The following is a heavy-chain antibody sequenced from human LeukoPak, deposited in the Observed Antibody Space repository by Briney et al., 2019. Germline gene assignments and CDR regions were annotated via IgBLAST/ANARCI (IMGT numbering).Heavy chain of an antibody. V-gene: IGHV3-48*03. J-gene: IGHJ5*02. CDR1: GFTFSSYE. D-gene: IGHD5-18*01. CDR3: ARESTAMVMYNWFDP. Sequence: PGGSLRLSCAASGFTFSSYEMNWVCQAPGKGLEWVSYISSSGSTIYYADSVKGRFTISRDNAKNSLYLQMNSLRAEDTAVYYCARESTAMVMYNWFDPWGQGTLVTVSS. CDR2: ISSSGSTI.